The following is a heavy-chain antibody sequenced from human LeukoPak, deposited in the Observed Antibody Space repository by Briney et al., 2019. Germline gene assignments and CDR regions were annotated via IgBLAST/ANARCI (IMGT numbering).Heavy chain of an antibody. Sequence: SETLSLTCAVSGYSINSGYYWGWIRQPPGKGLEWIGSIYHSETTYYNPSLKSRVTISVDTSKNQFSLRLSSVTAADTAVYYCATVRGVRGEMDYWGQGTLVTVSS. V-gene: IGHV4-38-2*01. CDR2: IYHSETT. J-gene: IGHJ4*02. CDR1: GYSINSGYY. D-gene: IGHD3-10*01. CDR3: ATVRGVRGEMDY.